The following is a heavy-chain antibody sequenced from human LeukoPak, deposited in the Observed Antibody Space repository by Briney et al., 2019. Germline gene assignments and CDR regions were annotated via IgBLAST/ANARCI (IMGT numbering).Heavy chain of an antibody. D-gene: IGHD3-22*01. CDR2: ISSSAIAT. CDR1: GFTFSTYE. V-gene: IGHV3-48*03. J-gene: IGHJ4*02. CDR3: ARDPFLYDSSGYYYDTFDY. Sequence: GGSLRLSCAASGFTFSTYEMNWVRQAPGKGLEWVSYISSSAIATYYADSVKGRFTISRDNSKNTLYLQMNSLRAEDTAVYYCARDPFLYDSSGYYYDTFDYWGQGTLVTVSS.